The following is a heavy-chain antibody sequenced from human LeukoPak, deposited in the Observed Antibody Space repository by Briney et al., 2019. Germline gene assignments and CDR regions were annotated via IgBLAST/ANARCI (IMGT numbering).Heavy chain of an antibody. CDR1: GGTFSSYA. CDR2: IIPIFGTA. V-gene: IGHV1-69*13. Sequence: ASVKVSFKASGGTFSSYAISWVRQAPGQGLEWMGGIIPIFGTANYAQKFQGRVTITADESTSTAYMELSSLRSEDTAVYYCARELPAAPRNGMDVWGQGTTVTVSS. J-gene: IGHJ6*02. D-gene: IGHD2-2*01. CDR3: ARELPAAPRNGMDV.